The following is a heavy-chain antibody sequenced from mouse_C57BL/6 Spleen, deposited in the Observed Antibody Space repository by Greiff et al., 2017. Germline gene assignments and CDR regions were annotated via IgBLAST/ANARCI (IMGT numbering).Heavy chain of an antibody. CDR1: GYTFTSYW. Sequence: QVQLQQPGAELVMPGASVKLSCKASGYTFTSYWMHWVKQRPGQGLEWIGEIDPSYSYTNYNQKFKGKSTLTVDKSSSTAYMQLSSLTSEDSAVXYCASMITTAFDYWVQGTTLTVSS. J-gene: IGHJ2*01. D-gene: IGHD2-4*01. V-gene: IGHV1-69*01. CDR2: IDPSYSYT. CDR3: ASMITTAFDY.